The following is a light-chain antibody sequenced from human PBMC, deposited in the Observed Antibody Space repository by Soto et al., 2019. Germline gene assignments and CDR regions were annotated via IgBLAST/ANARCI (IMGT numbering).Light chain of an antibody. CDR2: EGN. V-gene: IGLV2-23*01. J-gene: IGLJ1*01. CDR1: GSEVGNVGS. CDR3: SSYVGARTYV. Sequence: QSVLTQLAAVSGSPGQSITVSCTGTGSEVGNVGSVSWDQQPPGQVPKLKIYEGNRRPAGVSSRCSGSQSGKTDSLTISGLQAEDEADYYCSSYVGARTYVFGTGTKVTVL.